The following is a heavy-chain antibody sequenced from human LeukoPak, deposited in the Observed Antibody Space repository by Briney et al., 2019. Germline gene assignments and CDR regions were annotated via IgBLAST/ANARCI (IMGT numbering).Heavy chain of an antibody. V-gene: IGHV3-53*01. CDR1: GFTVSSNY. J-gene: IGHJ4*02. D-gene: IGHD4/OR15-4a*01. CDR2: IYSGGYT. Sequence: QPGGSLRLSCAASGFTVSSNYMSWVRQAPGKGLEWVSVIYSGGYTYYADSVKGRFTISRHNSKNTLYLQMNSLRAEDTAVYYCARRAGAYSHPYDYWGQGTLVTVSS. CDR3: ARRAGAYSHPYDY.